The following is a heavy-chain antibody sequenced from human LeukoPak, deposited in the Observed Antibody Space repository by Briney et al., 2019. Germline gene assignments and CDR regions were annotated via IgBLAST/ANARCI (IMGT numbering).Heavy chain of an antibody. CDR1: GFTFSSYA. Sequence: GGSLRLSCAASGFTFSSYAMHWVRQAPGKGLEWVAVISYVGSNKYYADSVKGRFTISRDNSKNTLYLQMNSLRAEDTAVYYCARDYDSMYYFDYWGQGTLVTVSS. J-gene: IGHJ4*02. CDR3: ARDYDSMYYFDY. V-gene: IGHV3-30-3*01. D-gene: IGHD3-3*01. CDR2: ISYVGSNK.